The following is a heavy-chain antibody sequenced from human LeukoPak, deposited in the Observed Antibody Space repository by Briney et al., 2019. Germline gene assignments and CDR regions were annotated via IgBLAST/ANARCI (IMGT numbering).Heavy chain of an antibody. CDR3: ARDQQIIPGYSSGWYGELDY. Sequence: ASVKVSCKASGYTFTSYYMHWVRQAPGQGLEWMGIINPSGGSTSYAQKFQGRVTMTRDTSTSTVYMELSSLRSEDTAVYYCARDQQIIPGYSSGWYGELDYWGQGTPVTVSS. V-gene: IGHV1-46*01. D-gene: IGHD6-19*01. CDR1: GYTFTSYY. CDR2: INPSGGST. J-gene: IGHJ4*02.